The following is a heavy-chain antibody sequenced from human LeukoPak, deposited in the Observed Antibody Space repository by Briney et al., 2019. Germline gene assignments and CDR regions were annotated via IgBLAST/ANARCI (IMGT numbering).Heavy chain of an antibody. CDR2: IYYSGST. Sequence: PSETLSLTCTVSGGSISSSYSYWGWIRQPPGKGLEWIGNIYYSGSTYYSPSLTSRVTVSVDTSENQFSLKLSSVTAADTAVYYCARHMGRSYYYYYMDVWGKGTTVTVSS. CDR1: GGSISSSYSY. V-gene: IGHV4-39*01. D-gene: IGHD2-15*01. J-gene: IGHJ6*03. CDR3: ARHMGRSYYYYYMDV.